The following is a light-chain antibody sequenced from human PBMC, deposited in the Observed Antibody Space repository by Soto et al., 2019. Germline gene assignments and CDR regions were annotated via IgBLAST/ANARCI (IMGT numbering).Light chain of an antibody. J-gene: IGKJ1*01. CDR3: QQYGSSGT. CDR1: QSVSSY. V-gene: IGKV3-11*01. CDR2: DAS. Sequence: EIVLKQSPATLSLSPGERATLSCRASQSVSSYLAWYQQKPGQAPRLLIYDASNRATGIPARFSGSGSGTDFTLTISSLEPEDFAVYYCQQYGSSGTFGQGTKVDIK.